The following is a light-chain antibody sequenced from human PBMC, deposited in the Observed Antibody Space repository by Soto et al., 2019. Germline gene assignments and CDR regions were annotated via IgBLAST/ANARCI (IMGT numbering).Light chain of an antibody. CDR1: SSNIGSSN. CDR2: SDN. Sequence: QSVLTQPPSASGTPGQRVTISCSGSSSNIGSSNVNWYRQFPGTAPKFLIFSDNQRPSGVPERFSGSKSGTSASLAISGLQSEDEADYYCAAWDDRLNGWVFGGGTKLTVL. CDR3: AAWDDRLNGWV. V-gene: IGLV1-44*01. J-gene: IGLJ3*02.